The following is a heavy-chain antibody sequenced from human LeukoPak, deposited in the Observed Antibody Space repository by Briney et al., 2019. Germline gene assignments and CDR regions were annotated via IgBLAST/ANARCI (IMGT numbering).Heavy chain of an antibody. V-gene: IGHV4-30-4*01. D-gene: IGHD3-10*01. CDR3: ARHLDYSGSGTYFDY. CDR2: IYYSGST. CDR1: GGSISSGDYY. J-gene: IGHJ4*02. Sequence: SETLSLTCTVSGGSISSGDYYWSWIRQPPGKGLEWIGYIYYSGSTYYNPSLKSRVTISVDTSNNQFSLKLSSVAAADTAVYYCARHLDYSGSGTYFDYWGQGILVTVSS.